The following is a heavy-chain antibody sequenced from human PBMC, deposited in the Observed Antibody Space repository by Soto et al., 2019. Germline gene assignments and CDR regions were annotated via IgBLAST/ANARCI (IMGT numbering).Heavy chain of an antibody. Sequence: GRSLRLSCAASGFTFSNAWMSWVRQAPGKGLEWVGRIKSKTDGGTTDYAAPVKGRFTISRDDSKNTLYLQMNSLKTEDTAVYYCTTDSPDDYGDYGGYFAYWGQGTLVTVSS. J-gene: IGHJ4*02. CDR1: GFTFSNAW. CDR3: TTDSPDDYGDYGGYFAY. CDR2: IKSKTDGGTT. V-gene: IGHV3-15*01. D-gene: IGHD4-17*01.